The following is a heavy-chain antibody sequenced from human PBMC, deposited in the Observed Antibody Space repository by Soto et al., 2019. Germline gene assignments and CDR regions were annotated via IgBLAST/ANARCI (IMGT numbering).Heavy chain of an antibody. CDR3: AKALRLYGSSSYHYGMDV. CDR2: ISYSGGST. Sequence: GGSLRLSCAASGFTFSSYAMSWVRQARGKGLEWVSSISYSGGSTYYADSVKGRFTISRDSSKNTLYLQMNSLRAGDTAIYYCAKALRLYGSSSYHYGMDVWGQGTTVTVSS. J-gene: IGHJ6*02. CDR1: GFTFSSYA. D-gene: IGHD6-6*01. V-gene: IGHV3-23*01.